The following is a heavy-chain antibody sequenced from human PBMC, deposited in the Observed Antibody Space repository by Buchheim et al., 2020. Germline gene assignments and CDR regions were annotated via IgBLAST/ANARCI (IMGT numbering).Heavy chain of an antibody. Sequence: QVQLVESGGGVVQPGRSLRLSCAASGFTFSSYAMHWVRQAPGKGLEWVAVISYDGSNKYYADSVKGRFTISRDNSKNTQYLQMNSLRAEDTAVYYCARDLSSGYDYWGQGTL. D-gene: IGHD3-22*01. V-gene: IGHV3-30-3*01. CDR3: ARDLSSGYDY. CDR1: GFTFSSYA. CDR2: ISYDGSNK. J-gene: IGHJ4*02.